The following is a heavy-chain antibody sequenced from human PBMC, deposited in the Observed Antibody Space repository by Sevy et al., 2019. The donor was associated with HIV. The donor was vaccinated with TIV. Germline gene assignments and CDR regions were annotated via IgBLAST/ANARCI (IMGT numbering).Heavy chain of an antibody. D-gene: IGHD1-1*01. CDR1: GGSVSIYH. V-gene: IGHV4-59*02. CDR3: ARVLDDSRGLDV. CDR2: IYYSGST. Sequence: SETLSLTCTVSGGSVSIYHWSWIRQPPGKGLEWIGYIYYSGSTNYNSSLKRRVTISVDTSKNQLSLKLTSVTAADTAVYYCARVLDDSRGLDVWGQGTTVTVSS. J-gene: IGHJ6*02.